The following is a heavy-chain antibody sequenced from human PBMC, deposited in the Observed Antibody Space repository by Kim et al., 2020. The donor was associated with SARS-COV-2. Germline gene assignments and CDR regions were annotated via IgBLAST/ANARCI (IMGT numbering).Heavy chain of an antibody. CDR2: ISAYNGNT. CDR3: ARGSLDSMEGDYGMDV. Sequence: ASVKVSCKASGYTFTSYGISWVRQAPGQGLEWMGWISAYNGNTNYAQKLQGRVTMTTDTSTSTAYMELRSLRSDDTAVYYCARGSLDSMEGDYGMDVWGQGTTVTVSS. J-gene: IGHJ6*02. V-gene: IGHV1-18*04. CDR1: GYTFTSYG. D-gene: IGHD1-1*01.